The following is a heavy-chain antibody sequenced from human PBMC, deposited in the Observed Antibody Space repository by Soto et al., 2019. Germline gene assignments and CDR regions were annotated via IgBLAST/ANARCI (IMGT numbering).Heavy chain of an antibody. CDR3: ARVPAASDRTAFYYVSKFFYFDY. J-gene: IGHJ4*02. V-gene: IGHV3-21*01. Sequence: PVGSLRLSCAASGFTFSNSTMNWVRQAPGKGLEWVACITSSGSFIYYADSMKGRFTISRDDAKKSLYLQMNSLRAEDTAVYYCARVPAASDRTAFYYVSKFFYFDYRGRGTQVTV. D-gene: IGHD3-22*01. CDR1: GFTFSNST. CDR2: ITSSGSFI.